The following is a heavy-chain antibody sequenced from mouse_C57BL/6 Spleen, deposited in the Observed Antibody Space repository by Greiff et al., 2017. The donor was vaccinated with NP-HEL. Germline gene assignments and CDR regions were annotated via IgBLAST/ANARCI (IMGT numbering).Heavy chain of an antibody. Sequence: VQLQQPGAELVKPGASVKLSCKASGYTFTSYWMQWVKQRPGQGLEWIGEIDPSDSYTNYNQKFKGKATLTVDTSSSTAYMQLSSLTSEDSAVYYCARSPFITTTYFDYWGQGTTLTVSS. CDR2: IDPSDSYT. CDR3: ARSPFITTTYFDY. D-gene: IGHD1-1*01. J-gene: IGHJ2*01. V-gene: IGHV1-50*01. CDR1: GYTFTSYW.